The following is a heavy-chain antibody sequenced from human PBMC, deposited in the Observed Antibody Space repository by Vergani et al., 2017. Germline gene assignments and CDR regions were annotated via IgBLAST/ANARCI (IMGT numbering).Heavy chain of an antibody. CDR3: ARGAHITMIVEETYYYYYGMDV. CDR1: GGSISSYY. V-gene: IGHV4-59*01. J-gene: IGHJ6*02. Sequence: QVQLQESGPGLVKPSETLSLTCPVSGGSISSYYWSWIRQPPGKGLEWIGYIYYSGSTNYNPSLKSRVTISVDTSKNQFSLKLSSVTAADTAVYYCARGAHITMIVEETYYYYYGMDVWGQGTTVTVSS. D-gene: IGHD3-22*01. CDR2: IYYSGST.